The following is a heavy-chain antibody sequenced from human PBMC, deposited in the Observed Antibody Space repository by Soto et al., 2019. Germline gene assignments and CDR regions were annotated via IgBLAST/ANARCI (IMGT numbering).Heavy chain of an antibody. CDR1: GSSFCGYY. V-gene: IGHV4-34*01. CDR2: INHTGST. D-gene: IGHD6-13*01. CDR3: ARLRAAGLSQIIAAAGSRYYYYYGMDV. J-gene: IGHJ6*02. Sequence: PSDTLSLTCAVHGSSFCGYYWSWISQPPGPGLEWIGEINHTGSTNYNPSLKSRVTISVDTSKNQFSPKLSSVTAADTAVYYCARLRAAGLSQIIAAAGSRYYYYYGMDVWGQGTTVT.